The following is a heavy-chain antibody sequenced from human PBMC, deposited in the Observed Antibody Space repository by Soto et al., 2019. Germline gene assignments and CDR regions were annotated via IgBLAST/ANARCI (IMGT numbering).Heavy chain of an antibody. D-gene: IGHD2-15*01. J-gene: IGHJ4*02. CDR2: ISYDGSNK. CDR3: AKQASGGGWSGFDY. CDR1: GFTFSSYG. V-gene: IGHV3-30*18. Sequence: QVQLVESGGGVVQPGRSLRLSCAASGFTFSSYGMHWVRQAPGKGLERVAVISYDGSNKYYADSVKSRFTISRDKSKNTLYLQMNSLRAEDTAVYYCAKQASGGGWSGFDYWGQGTLVTVSS.